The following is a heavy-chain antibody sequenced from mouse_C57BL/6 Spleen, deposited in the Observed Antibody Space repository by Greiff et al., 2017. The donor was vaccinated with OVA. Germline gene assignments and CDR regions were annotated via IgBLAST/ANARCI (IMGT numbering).Heavy chain of an antibody. D-gene: IGHD1-1*01. Sequence: EVKLVESGGGLVKPGGSLKLSCAASGFTFSDYGMHWVRQAPEKGLEWVAYISSGSSTIYYADTVKGRCTISRDNAKNTLFLPMTSLRSEDAAMYYCARDYYGSSCDYWGQGTTLTVSS. CDR2: ISSGSSTI. J-gene: IGHJ2*01. CDR1: GFTFSDYG. V-gene: IGHV5-17*01. CDR3: ARDYYGSSCDY.